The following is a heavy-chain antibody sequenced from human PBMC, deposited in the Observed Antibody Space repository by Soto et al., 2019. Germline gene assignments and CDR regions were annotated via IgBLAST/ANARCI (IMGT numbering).Heavy chain of an antibody. D-gene: IGHD2-21*01. J-gene: IGHJ4*02. V-gene: IGHV1-2*04. CDR1: GYTFTGYY. CDR3: ARRRPQRCFDF. Sequence: ASVKVSCKASGYTFTGYYMHWVRRAPGQGLEWMGWINPNSGGTNYAQKFQGWVTMTRDTSISTAYMELSRLRSDDTAVYYCARRRPQRCFDFWGTGILVSGSS. CDR2: INPNSGGT.